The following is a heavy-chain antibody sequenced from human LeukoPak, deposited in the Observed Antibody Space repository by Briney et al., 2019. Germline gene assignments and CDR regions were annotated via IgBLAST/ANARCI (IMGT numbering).Heavy chain of an antibody. J-gene: IGHJ3*02. V-gene: IGHV4-61*08. CDR1: GASIRSGDHY. D-gene: IGHD1-1*01. CDR3: ARNVVYAFDI. CDR2: IYYSGST. Sequence: SQTLSLTCNVSGASIRSGDHYWSWLRQPPGKGLEWIGYIYYSGSTNYNPSLKSRVTISVDTSKNQFSLKLSSVTAADTAVYYCARNVVYAFDIWGQGTMVTVSS.